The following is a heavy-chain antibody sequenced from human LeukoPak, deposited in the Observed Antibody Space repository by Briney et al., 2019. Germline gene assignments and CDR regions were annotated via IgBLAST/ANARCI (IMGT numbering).Heavy chain of an antibody. J-gene: IGHJ6*03. Sequence: GGSLRLSCVASGFTLRSYVMNWVRQTPGKGLVWVSRINSDGSSTSYADSVKGRFTISRDNAKNTLCLQMNSLRAEDTAVYYCARDHRGSGSRYYYYYMDVWGKGTTVTISS. CDR1: GFTLRSYV. V-gene: IGHV3-74*01. CDR3: ARDHRGSGSRYYYYYMDV. D-gene: IGHD3-10*01. CDR2: INSDGSST.